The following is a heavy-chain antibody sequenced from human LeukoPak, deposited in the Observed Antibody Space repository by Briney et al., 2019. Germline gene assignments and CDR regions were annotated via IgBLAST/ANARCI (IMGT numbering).Heavy chain of an antibody. J-gene: IGHJ3*02. Sequence: GGSLRLSCTASGFTFSSYWMHWVRQAPGKGLTWVSHINTDGSGTSYADSVRGRFTISRDNAKNTLYLQMNSLRAEDTALYYCARDTLGTNNAFDIWGQGTMVTVSS. CDR2: INTDGSGT. V-gene: IGHV3-74*01. CDR3: ARDTLGTNNAFDI. CDR1: GFTFSSYW.